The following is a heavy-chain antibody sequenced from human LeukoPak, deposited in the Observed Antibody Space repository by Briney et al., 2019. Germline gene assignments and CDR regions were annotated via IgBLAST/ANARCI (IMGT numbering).Heavy chain of an antibody. D-gene: IGHD6-19*01. CDR1: GFTFSNYW. CDR3: ARGADTGYSSDS. V-gene: IGHV3-74*01. CDR2: INSDARST. Sequence: GGSLRLSCAASGFTFSNYWMHWVRQAPGKGLVWVSRINSDARSTSYADSVKGRFTISRDNARNTLYLQMNSLRAEDTAVYYCARGADTGYSSDSWGQGTLVTVSS. J-gene: IGHJ5*02.